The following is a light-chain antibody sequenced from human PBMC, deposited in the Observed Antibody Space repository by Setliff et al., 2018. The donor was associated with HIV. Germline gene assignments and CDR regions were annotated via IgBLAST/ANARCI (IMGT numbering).Light chain of an antibody. CDR1: NIGSKR. Sequence: SYELTQPPSVSVAPGQTARITCGGNNIGSKRVHWYQQKPGQAPLLVIYYDSDRLSGIPERFSGSNSGNTATLTISRVEAGDEADYYCQVWDSSSDHSYVFGTGTKVTVL. V-gene: IGLV3-21*04. J-gene: IGLJ1*01. CDR3: QVWDSSSDHSYV. CDR2: YDS.